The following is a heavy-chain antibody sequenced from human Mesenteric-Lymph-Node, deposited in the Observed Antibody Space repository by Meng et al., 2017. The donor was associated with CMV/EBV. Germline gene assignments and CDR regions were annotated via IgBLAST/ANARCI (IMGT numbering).Heavy chain of an antibody. CDR3: ARGGDYGFVYFAY. Sequence: SETLSLTCSVSGYAITSGYHWGWIRQSPGKGLEWIGSIYHSGSTYYNPSLASRVTISLDTSKNQFSLNLKSVTAADTAVYYCARGGDYGFVYFAYWGQGTLVTVSS. D-gene: IGHD4-17*01. V-gene: IGHV4-38-2*02. CDR1: GYAITSGYH. J-gene: IGHJ4*02. CDR2: IYHSGST.